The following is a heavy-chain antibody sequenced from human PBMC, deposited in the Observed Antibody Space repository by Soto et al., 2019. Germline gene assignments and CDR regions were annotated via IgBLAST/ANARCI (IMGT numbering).Heavy chain of an antibody. V-gene: IGHV3-74*01. Sequence: EVQLVESGGGLVQPGGSLRLSCAASGFTFSSNWMHWVRQVPGKGLVWISRISSDGSATNYADSVKGRFTISRDNAKSTLYLQMNSLRGEDTAIYYCAGPLVVSPAAIGEYYSLDVWGKGTTVTVSS. CDR1: GFTFSSNW. CDR2: ISSDGSAT. D-gene: IGHD2-2*01. J-gene: IGHJ6*04. CDR3: AGPLVVSPAAIGEYYSLDV.